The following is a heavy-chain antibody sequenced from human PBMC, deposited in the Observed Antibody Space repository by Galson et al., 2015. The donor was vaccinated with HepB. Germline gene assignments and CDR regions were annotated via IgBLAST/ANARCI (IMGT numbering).Heavy chain of an antibody. J-gene: IGHJ4*02. CDR2: ISSNGGST. CDR3: VKGPSSRIAAAGSFSYYFDY. D-gene: IGHD6-13*01. Sequence: SLRLSCAASGFTFSSYAMHWARQAPGKGLEYVSAISSNGGSTYYADSVKGRFTISRDNSKNTLYLQMSSLRAEDTAVYYCVKGPSSRIAAAGSFSYYFDYWGQGTLVTVSS. V-gene: IGHV3-64D*06. CDR1: GFTFSSYA.